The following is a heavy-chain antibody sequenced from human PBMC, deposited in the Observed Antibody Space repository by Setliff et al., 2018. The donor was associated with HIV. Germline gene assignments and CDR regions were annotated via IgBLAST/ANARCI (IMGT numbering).Heavy chain of an antibody. D-gene: IGHD7-27*01. J-gene: IGHJ3*02. V-gene: IGHV4-34*01. Sequence: SETLSLTCAVYGGSFSGYYWSWIRQPPRKRLEWIGELNDSGSTNYNPSLKSRVTISVDKSKNQFSVTLRSVTAADTAMYYCATMHWGRKTFDIWGQGTVVTVSS. CDR1: GGSFSGYY. CDR2: LNDSGST. CDR3: ATMHWGRKTFDI.